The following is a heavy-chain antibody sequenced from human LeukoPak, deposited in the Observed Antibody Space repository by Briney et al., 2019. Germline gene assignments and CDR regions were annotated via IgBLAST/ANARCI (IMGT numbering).Heavy chain of an antibody. Sequence: GGSLKISCKGSGYSFATYWIGWVRQMPGKGLEWMGIIYPGDSDTRYSPSFQGQVTISVDKSINTAYLQWSSLKASDTAMYYCASRKKGMATTGFDYWGQGTLVTVSS. J-gene: IGHJ4*02. D-gene: IGHD5-24*01. CDR1: GYSFATYW. V-gene: IGHV5-51*01. CDR3: ASRKKGMATTGFDY. CDR2: IYPGDSDT.